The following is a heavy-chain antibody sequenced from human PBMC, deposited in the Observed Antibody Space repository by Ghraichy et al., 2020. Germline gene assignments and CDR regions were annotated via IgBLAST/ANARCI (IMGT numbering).Heavy chain of an antibody. Sequence: GGSLRLSCAASGFAFSIYTMNWVRQVPGRGLEWVSTISHSDATTYYADSVKGRFTISRDNSKNTLYLQMKSLRAEDMAIYYCTGGVGGSGWSIYWGQGTLVTVSS. V-gene: IGHV3-23*01. D-gene: IGHD6-13*01. CDR3: TGGVGGSGWSIY. CDR2: ISHSDATT. J-gene: IGHJ4*02. CDR1: GFAFSIYT.